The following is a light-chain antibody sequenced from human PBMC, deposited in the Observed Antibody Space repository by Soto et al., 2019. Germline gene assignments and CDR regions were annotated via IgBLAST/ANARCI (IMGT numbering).Light chain of an antibody. J-gene: IGLJ1*01. CDR2: DVS. Sequence: HSVLTQPRSVSWSPGQSVTISCTGTSSDVGGYNYVSWYQQHPGKAPKLMIYDVSKRPSGVPDRFSGSKSGNTASLTISGLQAEDEADYYCCSYAGSYIPYVFGTGTKVTVL. CDR1: SSDVGGYNY. CDR3: CSYAGSYIPYV. V-gene: IGLV2-11*01.